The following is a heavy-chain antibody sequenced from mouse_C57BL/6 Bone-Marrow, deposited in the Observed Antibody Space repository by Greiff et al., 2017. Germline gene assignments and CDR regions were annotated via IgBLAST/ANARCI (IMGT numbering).Heavy chain of an antibody. CDR3: ARGGTVVYYYAMDY. D-gene: IGHD1-1*01. Sequence: QVQLKQPGAELVKPGASVKLSCKASGYTFTSYWMHWVKQRPGQGLEWIGMIHPNSGSTNYNEKFKSKAILTVDKSSSTAYMQLSSLTSEDSAVFYCARGGTVVYYYAMDYWGQGTSVTVSS. CDR1: GYTFTSYW. CDR2: IHPNSGST. J-gene: IGHJ4*01. V-gene: IGHV1-64*01.